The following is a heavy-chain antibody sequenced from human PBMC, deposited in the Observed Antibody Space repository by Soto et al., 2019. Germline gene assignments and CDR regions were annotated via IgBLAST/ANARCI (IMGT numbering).Heavy chain of an antibody. V-gene: IGHV4-34*01. CDR2: INHSGST. J-gene: IGHJ4*02. D-gene: IGHD5-12*01. CDR1: GGSFSGYY. Sequence: PSETLSLTCAVYGGSFSGYYWSWIRQPPGKGLEWIGEINHSGSTNYNPSLKSRVTISVDTSKNQFPLKLSSVTAADTAVYYCARLGGLRLIHYWGQGTLVTVSS. CDR3: ARLGGLRLIHY.